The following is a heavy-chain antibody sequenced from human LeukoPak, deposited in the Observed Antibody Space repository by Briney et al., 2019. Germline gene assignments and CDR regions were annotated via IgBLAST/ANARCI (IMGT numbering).Heavy chain of an antibody. CDR2: INPNSGGT. CDR3: ARAACSSTSCYGGDYYYGMDV. Sequence: ASVKVSCKASGYTFTSYDINWVRQATGQGLEWMGWINPNSGGTNYAQKFQGRVTMTRDTSISTAYMELSRLRSDDTAVYYCARAACSSTSCYGGDYYYGMDVWGQGTTVTVSS. V-gene: IGHV1-2*02. D-gene: IGHD2-2*01. CDR1: GYTFTSYD. J-gene: IGHJ6*02.